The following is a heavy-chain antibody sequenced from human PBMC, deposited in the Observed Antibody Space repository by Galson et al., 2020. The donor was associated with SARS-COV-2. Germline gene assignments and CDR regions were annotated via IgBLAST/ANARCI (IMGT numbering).Heavy chain of an antibody. D-gene: IGHD6-19*01. CDR3: VADVAEAGYGEFDY. J-gene: IGHJ4*02. CDR1: GFTFNPAW. Sequence: ESLKISCAASGFTFNPAWMSWVRQAPGKGLEWIGLVKSKTSGGTTEYAAPVQGRFTILRDDSKATVHLQMNSLKTEDTAVYYCVADVAEAGYGEFDYWAQGTLVTVSS. CDR2: VKSKTSGGTT. V-gene: IGHV3-15*01.